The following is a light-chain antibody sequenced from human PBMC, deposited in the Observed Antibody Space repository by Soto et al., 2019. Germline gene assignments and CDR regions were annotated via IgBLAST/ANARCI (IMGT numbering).Light chain of an antibody. CDR2: DVN. CDR1: SSDVGAYNY. Sequence: QSVLTQPASVSGSPGQSITISCAGTSSDVGAYNYVSWYQHHPGKAPKLMIYDVNNRPSGDSNRFSGSKSDNTASLTISGLQAEDEADYYCSSWTSGATYVFGSGTKLTVL. J-gene: IGLJ1*01. CDR3: SSWTSGATYV. V-gene: IGLV2-14*03.